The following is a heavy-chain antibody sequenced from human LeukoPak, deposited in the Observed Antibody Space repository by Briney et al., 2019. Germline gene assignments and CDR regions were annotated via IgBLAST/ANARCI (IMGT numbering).Heavy chain of an antibody. CDR3: AKDSRIRYYYDSSGYPY. D-gene: IGHD3-22*01. Sequence: PGGSLRLSCAASGFTFSSYAMSWVRQAPGKGLEWVSAISGSGGSTYYADSVKGRFTISRDNSKNTLYLQMNSLRAEDTAVYYCAKDSRIRYYYDSSGYPYWGQGTLVTVSS. J-gene: IGHJ4*02. CDR2: ISGSGGST. CDR1: GFTFSSYA. V-gene: IGHV3-23*01.